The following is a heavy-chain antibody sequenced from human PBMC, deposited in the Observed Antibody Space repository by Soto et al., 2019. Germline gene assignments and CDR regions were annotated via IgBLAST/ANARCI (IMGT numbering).Heavy chain of an antibody. CDR2: ISSDGFKE. CDR3: AKGHVGVIHSGFDM. Sequence: QVQLVESGGGVVQPGGSLRLSCGVSGLTLSSYGVHWVRQAPGKGLEWVGAISSDGFKESYGDSVRGRFTVSRDNSKNTVFLQMNSLRGDDTAVYYCAKGHVGVIHSGFDMWGQGTTVTIFS. D-gene: IGHD2-21*01. V-gene: IGHV3-30*18. J-gene: IGHJ3*02. CDR1: GLTLSSYG.